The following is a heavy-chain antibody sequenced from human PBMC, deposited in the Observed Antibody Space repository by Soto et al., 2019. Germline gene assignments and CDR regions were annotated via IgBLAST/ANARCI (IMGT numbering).Heavy chain of an antibody. CDR3: ARVRRSTGTIQDNWFDP. D-gene: IGHD1-7*01. J-gene: IGHJ5*02. CDR2: INPSVGST. Sequence: ASVKVSCKASGGTFSTFGISWVRQAPGQGLEWMGIINPSVGSTSYAEKFQGRVTMTRDTSTSTVYMELSSLRSEDTAVYYCARVRRSTGTIQDNWFDPWSQGTLVTVSS. V-gene: IGHV1-46*01. CDR1: GGTFSTFG.